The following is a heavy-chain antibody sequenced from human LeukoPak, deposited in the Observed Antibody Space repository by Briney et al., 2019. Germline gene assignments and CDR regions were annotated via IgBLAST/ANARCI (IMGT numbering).Heavy chain of an antibody. Sequence: SETLSLACAVYGGSFCGYYWSWLRQPPGKGLEWIGEINHSGSTNYNPSLKSRVTISVDTSKNQFSLKLSSVTAADTAVYYCARERRAAADAFDIWGQGTMVTVSS. CDR3: ARERRAAADAFDI. V-gene: IGHV4-34*01. CDR1: GGSFCGYY. J-gene: IGHJ3*02. D-gene: IGHD6-13*01. CDR2: INHSGST.